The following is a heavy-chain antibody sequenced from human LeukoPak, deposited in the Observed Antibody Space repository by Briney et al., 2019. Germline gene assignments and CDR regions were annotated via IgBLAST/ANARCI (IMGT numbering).Heavy chain of an antibody. CDR2: IYYSGST. D-gene: IGHD5-18*01. V-gene: IGHV4-59*12. CDR1: GGSISSYY. Sequence: SETLSLTCPVSGGSISSYYGSWIRQPPGKGLEGIGYIYYSGSTNYNHSLKSRVTISLYTYKNQFSLKLRSVTAAATAVYYCERVRRRYRYNFDYCGQGTMVTVSS. CDR3: ERVRRRYRYNFDY. J-gene: IGHJ4*02.